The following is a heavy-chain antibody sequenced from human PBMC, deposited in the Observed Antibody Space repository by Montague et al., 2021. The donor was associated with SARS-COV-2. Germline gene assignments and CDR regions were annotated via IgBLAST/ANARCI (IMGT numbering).Heavy chain of an antibody. CDR2: IYYSGST. CDR1: GGSISSYY. J-gene: IGHJ4*02. V-gene: IGHV4-59*01. CDR3: ARGFDY. Sequence: SETLSLTCTVSGGSISSYYWSWIRQPPGKGLEWIGYIYYSGSTNYNPSLQSRVTISVDTSKNQFSLKLSSVTAADTAVYYCARGFDYWGQGTLITVSS.